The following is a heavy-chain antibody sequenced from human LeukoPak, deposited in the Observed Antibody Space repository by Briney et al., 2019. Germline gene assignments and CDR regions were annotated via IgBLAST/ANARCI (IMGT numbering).Heavy chain of an antibody. CDR2: ISYDGSNK. D-gene: IGHD5-24*01. Sequence: TGGSLRLSCAASGFTFSSYGMHWVRQAPGKGLEWVAVISYDGSNKYYVDSVKGRFTISRDNSKNTLYLQMNSLRAEDTAVYYCAKGGWLQYIDSWGQGSLVTVSS. V-gene: IGHV3-30*18. CDR3: AKGGWLQYIDS. J-gene: IGHJ4*02. CDR1: GFTFSSYG.